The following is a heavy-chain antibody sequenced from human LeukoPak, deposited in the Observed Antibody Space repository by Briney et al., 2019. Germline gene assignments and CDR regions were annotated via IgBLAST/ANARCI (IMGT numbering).Heavy chain of an antibody. CDR1: GGTFSSYA. V-gene: IGHV1-69*05. Sequence: SVKVSCKASGGTFSSYAISWVRQAPGQGLEWMGRIIPIFGTANYAQKFQGRVTITTDESTSTAYMELSSLRSEDRAVYYCASGITMVRGSRYYYYYMDVWGKGTTVTVSS. CDR2: IIPIFGTA. J-gene: IGHJ6*03. D-gene: IGHD3-10*01. CDR3: ASGITMVRGSRYYYYYMDV.